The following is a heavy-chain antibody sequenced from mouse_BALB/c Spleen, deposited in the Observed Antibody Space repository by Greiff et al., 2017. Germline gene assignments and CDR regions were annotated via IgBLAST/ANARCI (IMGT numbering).Heavy chain of an antibody. CDR2: IDPENGNT. J-gene: IGHJ3*01. D-gene: IGHD1-1*01. CDR3: ARPYYYGSSPFAY. CDR1: GFNIKDYY. V-gene: IGHV14-1*02. Sequence: LVESGAELVRPGALVKLSCKASGFNIKDYYMHWVKQRPEQGLEWIGWIDPENGNTIYDPKFQGKASITADTSSNTAYLQLSSLTSEDTAVYYCARPYYYGSSPFAYWGQGTLVTVSA.